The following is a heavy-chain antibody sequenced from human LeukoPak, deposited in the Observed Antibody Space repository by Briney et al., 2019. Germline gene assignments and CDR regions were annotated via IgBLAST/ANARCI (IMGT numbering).Heavy chain of an antibody. CDR3: ARHCGGDCYSDDAFDI. V-gene: IGHV4-59*08. J-gene: IGHJ3*02. Sequence: SETLSLTCTVSGGSISSYYWSWIRQPPGKGLEWIGYIYYSGSTNYNPSLKSRVTISVDTSKNQFSLKLSSVTAADTAVYYCARHCGGDCYSDDAFDIWGQGTMVTVSS. CDR2: IYYSGST. CDR1: GGSISSYY. D-gene: IGHD2-21*02.